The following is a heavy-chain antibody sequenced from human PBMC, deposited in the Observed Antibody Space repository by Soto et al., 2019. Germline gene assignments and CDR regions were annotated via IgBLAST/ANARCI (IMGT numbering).Heavy chain of an antibody. CDR3: ARAYTYYYDSSGPSYGMDV. CDR1: GFSLSTSGMC. CDR2: IDWDDDK. D-gene: IGHD3-22*01. V-gene: IGHV2-70*11. J-gene: IGHJ6*02. Sequence: SGPTLVNPTQTLTLPCTFSGFSLSTSGMCVSWIRQPPGKALEWLARIDWDDDKYYSTSLKTRLTISKDTSKNQVFLTMTNMEPVDTATYYCARAYTYYYDSSGPSYGMDVWGQGTTVTVSS.